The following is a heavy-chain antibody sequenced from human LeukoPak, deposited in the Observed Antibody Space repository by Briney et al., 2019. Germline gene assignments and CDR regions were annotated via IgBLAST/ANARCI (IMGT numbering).Heavy chain of an antibody. CDR2: ISNSGGST. J-gene: IGHJ4*02. CDR1: GFTFSTYV. CDR3: ANSYAVTTSPFDY. V-gene: IGHV3-23*01. D-gene: IGHD4-17*01. Sequence: GGSLRLSCAASGFTFSTYVMSWVRQTPGKGLEWVSTISNSGGSTYNADSVKGRFTISRDNSKNTLYLQMNSLRAEDTAVYFCANSYAVTTSPFDYWGQGTLVSVSS.